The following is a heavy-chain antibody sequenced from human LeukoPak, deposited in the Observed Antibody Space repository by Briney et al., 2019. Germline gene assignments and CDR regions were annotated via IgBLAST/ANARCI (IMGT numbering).Heavy chain of an antibody. V-gene: IGHV3-21*04. CDR2: ISSSSSYI. Sequence: GGSLRLSCAASGFTFSSYSMNWVRQAPGKGLEWVSSISSSSSYIYHADSVKGRFTISRDNAKNSLYLQMNSLRAEDTAVYYCARDFTEMATIAVGHYWGQGTLVTVSS. CDR1: GFTFSSYS. D-gene: IGHD5-24*01. CDR3: ARDFTEMATIAVGHY. J-gene: IGHJ4*02.